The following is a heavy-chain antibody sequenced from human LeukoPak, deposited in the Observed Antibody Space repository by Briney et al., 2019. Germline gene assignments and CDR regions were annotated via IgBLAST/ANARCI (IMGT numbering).Heavy chain of an antibody. CDR3: ARLAVAGISRLDY. J-gene: IGHJ4*02. Sequence: GEPLKISCKGSGYSFTSYWFGWVRQMPGKGLEWMGIIYPGDFDTRYSPSFQGQVTISADKSISTAYLQWSSLKASDTAMYYCARLAVAGISRLDYWGQGTLVTVSS. CDR2: IYPGDFDT. V-gene: IGHV5-51*01. D-gene: IGHD6-19*01. CDR1: GYSFTSYW.